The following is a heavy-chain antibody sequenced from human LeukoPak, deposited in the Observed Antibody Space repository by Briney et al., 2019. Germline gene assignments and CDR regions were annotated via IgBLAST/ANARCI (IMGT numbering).Heavy chain of an antibody. CDR1: GGSISSYY. Sequence: PSETLSLTCTVSGGSISSYYWNWIRQPPGKGLEWIGYIYYSGSTNYNPSLKSRVTISVDTSKNQFSLKLSSVTAADTAVYYCARDLPESLLWTEDRIVGAFDIWGQGTMVTVSS. CDR3: ARDLPESLLWTEDRIVGAFDI. D-gene: IGHD3-10*01. J-gene: IGHJ3*02. CDR2: IYYSGST. V-gene: IGHV4-59*01.